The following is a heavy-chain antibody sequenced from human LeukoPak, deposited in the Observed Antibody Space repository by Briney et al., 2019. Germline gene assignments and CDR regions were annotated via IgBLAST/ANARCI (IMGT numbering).Heavy chain of an antibody. CDR3: AREVSGLDY. D-gene: IGHD6-25*01. Sequence: ASVKVSCKASGYSFTSYALHWVRQAPGQRLEWMGWINAGNGNTEYSQRFLDRVTITRDTSASTAYMELSSLRSEGTAVYYCAREVSGLDYWGQGTLVTVSS. V-gene: IGHV1-3*01. J-gene: IGHJ4*02. CDR2: INAGNGNT. CDR1: GYSFTSYA.